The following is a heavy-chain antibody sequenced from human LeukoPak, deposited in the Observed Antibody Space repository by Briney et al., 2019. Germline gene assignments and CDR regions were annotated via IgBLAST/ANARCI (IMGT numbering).Heavy chain of an antibody. CDR1: GGSISSTSYY. CDR3: AKAGVRYFDSSGLYAFDF. J-gene: IGHJ3*01. Sequence: SETLSLTCAVSGGSISSTSYYWAWIRQPPGKGLGGIGPIYYSGSTYHNPSLKSRVTLSVDTSRNQFSLRLSSVDAADTAVYYCAKAGVRYFDSSGLYAFDFWGQGTTVTVSS. CDR2: IYYSGST. D-gene: IGHD3-22*01. V-gene: IGHV4-39*01.